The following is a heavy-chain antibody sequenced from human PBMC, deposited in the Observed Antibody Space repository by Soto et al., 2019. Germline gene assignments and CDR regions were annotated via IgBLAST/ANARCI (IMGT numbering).Heavy chain of an antibody. CDR1: GYTFTGYY. J-gene: IGHJ4*02. Sequence: ASVKVSCKASGYTFTGYYMHWVRQAPGQGLEWMGWINPNSGGTNYAQKFQGRVTMTRDTSISTAYMELSRLRSDDTAVYYCARDGSGYHAYFDYWGWGNLVTVYS. CDR3: ARDGSGYHAYFDY. D-gene: IGHD5-12*01. V-gene: IGHV1-2*02. CDR2: INPNSGGT.